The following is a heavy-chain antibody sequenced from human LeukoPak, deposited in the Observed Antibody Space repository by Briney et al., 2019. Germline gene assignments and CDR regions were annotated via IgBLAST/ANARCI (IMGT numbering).Heavy chain of an antibody. CDR3: AKGDTMIVVVPNFDY. V-gene: IGHV3-74*01. CDR1: GFTFSNYW. J-gene: IGHJ4*02. CDR2: INNDGSST. Sequence: GGSLRLSCAASGFTFSNYWMQWVRQAPGKGLVWVSRINNDGSSTIYADSVKGRFTISRDNSKNTLYLQMNSLRAEDTAVYYCAKGDTMIVVVPNFDYWGQGTLVTVSS. D-gene: IGHD3-22*01.